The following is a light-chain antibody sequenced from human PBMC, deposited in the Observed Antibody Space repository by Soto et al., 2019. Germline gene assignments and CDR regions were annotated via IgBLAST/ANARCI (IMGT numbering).Light chain of an antibody. CDR1: QSVTTY. Sequence: EIMLTQSPSTLSLSPGERANISCRASQSVTTYLAWYQQKPGQAPRLLIYDASDRATGIPARFSGSGSGADFTLTISSLEPEDFALYYCQQHINWPLTFGGGTKVDIK. J-gene: IGKJ4*01. CDR3: QQHINWPLT. CDR2: DAS. V-gene: IGKV3-11*01.